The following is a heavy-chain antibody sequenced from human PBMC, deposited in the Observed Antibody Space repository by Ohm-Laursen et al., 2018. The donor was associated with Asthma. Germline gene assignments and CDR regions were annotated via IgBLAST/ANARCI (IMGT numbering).Heavy chain of an antibody. Sequence: GSSVKVSCKASGGTFSSYAISWVRQAPGQGLEWMGGIIPIFGIANYAQKFQGRVTITADKSTSTAYMELSSLRSEDTAVYYCARHSVYCSGGSCYPHFDYWGQGTLVTVSS. CDR2: IIPIFGIA. CDR3: ARHSVYCSGGSCYPHFDY. CDR1: GGTFSSYA. J-gene: IGHJ4*02. V-gene: IGHV1-69*17. D-gene: IGHD2-15*01.